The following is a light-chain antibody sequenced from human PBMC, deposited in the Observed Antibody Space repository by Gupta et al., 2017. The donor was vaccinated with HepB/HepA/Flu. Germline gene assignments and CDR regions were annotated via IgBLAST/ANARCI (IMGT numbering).Light chain of an antibody. CDR3: QPRRNAPPVPT. V-gene: IGKV3-11*01. J-gene: IGKJ5*01. CDR2: EAS. CDR1: QSVSSY. Sequence: EIVLTQSPATLSLSPGERATLSCRASQSVSSYLAWYQQKPGQAPRLLIYEASHRANGIPPRFHRPGHETDFPLSIMSLDTNDIPVYYCQPRRNAPPVPTFHQGSRLQLK.